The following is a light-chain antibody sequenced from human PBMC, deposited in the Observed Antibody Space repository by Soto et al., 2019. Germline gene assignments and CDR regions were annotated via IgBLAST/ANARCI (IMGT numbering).Light chain of an antibody. CDR1: QTLLHSNGKSY. Sequence: EIVMTQTPLSLSVTPGQSASISCRSSQTLLHSNGKSYLYWYLQKAGQAPQLLIYEASKRFSGVPDRLSGSGAGTDFTLKISRVEAEDVGVYYCLQSLHFPLTFGGGTKVEIK. CDR3: LQSLHFPLT. CDR2: EAS. J-gene: IGKJ4*01. V-gene: IGKV2D-29*01.